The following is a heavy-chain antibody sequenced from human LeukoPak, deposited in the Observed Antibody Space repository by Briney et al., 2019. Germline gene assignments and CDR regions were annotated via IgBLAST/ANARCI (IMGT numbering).Heavy chain of an antibody. D-gene: IGHD3-3*01. Sequence: GGSLRLSCAASGFTFSSYAMSWVRQAPGKGLEWVSAISGSGGSTYYADSVKGRFTISRDNSKNTLYLQMNSLRAEDTAVYYCAKSTTIFGVVSPLDYWGQGTLVTVSS. CDR1: GFTFSSYA. CDR3: AKSTTIFGVVSPLDY. J-gene: IGHJ4*02. CDR2: ISGSGGST. V-gene: IGHV3-23*01.